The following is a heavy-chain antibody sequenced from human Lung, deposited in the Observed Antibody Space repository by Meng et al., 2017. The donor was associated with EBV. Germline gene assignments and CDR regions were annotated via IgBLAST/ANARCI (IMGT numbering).Heavy chain of an antibody. CDR2: INPNSGGA. CDR1: AYTFAGYY. V-gene: IGHV1-2*06. CDR3: AREGLVGDLRYFDL. D-gene: IGHD3-16*01. Sequence: QVQLVQSGAEVXXXXXSVKVSXXASAYTFAGYYMHWVRQAPGQGLEWMGRINPNSGGANDAQKFQGRVTMTRDTSISTAYMELSRLRSDDTAVYYCAREGLVGDLRYFDLWGRGTLVTVSS. J-gene: IGHJ2*01.